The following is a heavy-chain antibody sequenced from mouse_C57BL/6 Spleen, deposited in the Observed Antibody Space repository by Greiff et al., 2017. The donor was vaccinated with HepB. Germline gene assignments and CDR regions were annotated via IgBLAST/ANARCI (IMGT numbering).Heavy chain of an antibody. V-gene: IGHV2-9-1*01. J-gene: IGHJ1*03. Sequence: VKVVESGPGLVAPSQSLSITCTVSGFSLTSYAISWVRQPPGKGLEWLGVIWTGGGTNYNSALKSRLSISKDNSKSQVFLKMNSLQTDDTARYYCARKDTVVAHWYFDVWGTGTTVTVSS. D-gene: IGHD1-1*01. CDR1: GFSLTSYA. CDR3: ARKDTVVAHWYFDV. CDR2: IWTGGGT.